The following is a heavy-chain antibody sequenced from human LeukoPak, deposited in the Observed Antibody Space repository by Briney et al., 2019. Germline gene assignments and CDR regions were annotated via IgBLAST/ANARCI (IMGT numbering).Heavy chain of an antibody. V-gene: IGHV3-33*06. Sequence: GGSLRLSCAASGFTFSSYGIHWVRQAPGKGLEWVAIVWYDGKNKFYGDSVKGRFTISRDNSKNTVDLQMNSLRVEDTAVYYCAKRGTRATHGMDVWGQGTTVTVSS. CDR1: GFTFSSYG. CDR3: AKRGTRATHGMDV. J-gene: IGHJ6*02. CDR2: VWYDGKNK. D-gene: IGHD3-16*01.